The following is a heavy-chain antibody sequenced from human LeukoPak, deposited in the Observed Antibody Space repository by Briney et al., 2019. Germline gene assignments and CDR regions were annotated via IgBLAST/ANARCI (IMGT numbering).Heavy chain of an antibody. V-gene: IGHV4-61*02. D-gene: IGHD3-22*01. J-gene: IGHJ4*02. CDR3: ARASYSYDINGWVPFDY. CDR1: GDSISSGDYY. Sequence: PSETLSLTCTVSGDSISSGDYYWSWIRQPAGKGLEWIGRISSSGSTNYNPSLKSRVTISGDTSKNQFSLRLSSVTAADTAVYYCARASYSYDINGWVPFDYWGQGTLVTVSS. CDR2: ISSSGST.